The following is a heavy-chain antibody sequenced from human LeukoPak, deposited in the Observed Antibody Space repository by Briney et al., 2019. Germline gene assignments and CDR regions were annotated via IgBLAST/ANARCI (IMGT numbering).Heavy chain of an antibody. CDR1: GYTFIRYG. CDR2: ISAYNGNT. J-gene: IGHJ4*02. Sequence: EASVKVSCKAAGYTFIRYGISWVRQAPGQGLEWMGWISAYNGNTKNVQKFQGRVTMTTDTSMSIAYMELRSLRSDDTAVYYCARGGQLLTSDFDYWGQGTLVTVSS. CDR3: ARGGQLLTSDFDY. V-gene: IGHV1-18*01. D-gene: IGHD4-23*01.